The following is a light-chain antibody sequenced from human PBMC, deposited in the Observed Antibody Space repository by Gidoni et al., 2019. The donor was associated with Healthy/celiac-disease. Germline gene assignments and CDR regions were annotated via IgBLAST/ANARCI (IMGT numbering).Light chain of an antibody. CDR3: AAWDDSLNGLWV. CDR1: SSNIGSNT. J-gene: IGLJ3*02. V-gene: IGLV1-44*01. CDR2: SNN. Sequence: QSVLTQPPSASGTPGPRVPIPCSGSSSNIGSNTVNWYQQLPGTAPKLLSYSNNQRPSGVPDRFSGSKSGTSASLAISGLQSEDEADYYCAAWDDSLNGLWVFGGGTKLTVL.